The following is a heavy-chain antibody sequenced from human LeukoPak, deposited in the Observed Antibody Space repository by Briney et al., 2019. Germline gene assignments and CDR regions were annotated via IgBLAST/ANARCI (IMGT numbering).Heavy chain of an antibody. J-gene: IGHJ3*02. CDR3: ARVATVVTPGAFDI. Sequence: GASVKVSCKASGGTFSSYAISWVRQAPGQGLEWMGGIIPTFGTANYAQKFQGRVTITADESTSTAYMELSSLRSEDTAVYYCARVATVVTPGAFDIWGQGTMVTVSS. V-gene: IGHV1-69*13. D-gene: IGHD4-23*01. CDR2: IIPTFGTA. CDR1: GGTFSSYA.